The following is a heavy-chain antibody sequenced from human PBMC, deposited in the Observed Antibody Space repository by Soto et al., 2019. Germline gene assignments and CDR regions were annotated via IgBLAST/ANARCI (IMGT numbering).Heavy chain of an antibody. V-gene: IGHV3-74*01. CDR1: GFTFSSYW. Sequence: EVQLVESGGGLVQPGGSLRLSCAASGFTFSSYWMHWVRQAPGKGLVWVSRINSDGSSTSYADSVKGRFTISRDDAKNTLYLQMNSLRAEDTAVYYCARATITGGWFDPWGQGTLVTVSS. J-gene: IGHJ5*02. CDR3: ARATITGGWFDP. D-gene: IGHD5-12*01. CDR2: INSDGSST.